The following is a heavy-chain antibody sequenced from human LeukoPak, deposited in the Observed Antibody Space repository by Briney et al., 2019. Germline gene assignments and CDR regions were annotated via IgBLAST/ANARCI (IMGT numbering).Heavy chain of an antibody. J-gene: IGHJ3*02. Sequence: PGRSLRLSCAASGFSFSSYSMNWVRQAPGKGLEWVSSISSSSTYINYADSVKGRFTISRDNAKNSLYLQMNSLRDEDTAVYYCARVRSRTVVTDAFDIWGQGTMVTVSS. CDR1: GFSFSSYS. V-gene: IGHV3-21*01. CDR3: ARVRSRTVVTDAFDI. D-gene: IGHD4-23*01. CDR2: ISSSSTYI.